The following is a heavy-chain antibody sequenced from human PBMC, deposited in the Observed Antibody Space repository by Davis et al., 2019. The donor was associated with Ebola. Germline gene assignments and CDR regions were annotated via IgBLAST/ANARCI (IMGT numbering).Heavy chain of an antibody. CDR2: ISSRSNYI. J-gene: IGHJ4*02. D-gene: IGHD3-9*01. Sequence: GGSLTLSCAASGFTFSTYTMIWVRQAPGKGLEWVSSISSRSNYIDYADSVKGRFTISRDNARDSLYLQMDSPRAEDTAISYCARDAFSLSRYDTEDHWGQGTLVTVSS. CDR3: ARDAFSLSRYDTEDH. V-gene: IGHV3-21*01. CDR1: GFTFSTYT.